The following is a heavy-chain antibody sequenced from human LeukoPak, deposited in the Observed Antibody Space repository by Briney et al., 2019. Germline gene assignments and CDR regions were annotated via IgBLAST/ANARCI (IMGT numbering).Heavy chain of an antibody. CDR2: IYYSGRA. V-gene: IGHV4-4*02. J-gene: IGHJ4*02. CDR3: ARVHSSEYNYFDY. Sequence: PSETLSLTCAVSGDFITTTNWWSWGRQPPGKGLEWIGEIYYSGRANYNPSVRSRVTMAVDKSENQFSLELRAVTAADTAVYYCARVHSSEYNYFDYWGQGTLVTVSS. D-gene: IGHD2/OR15-2a*01. CDR1: GDFITTTNW.